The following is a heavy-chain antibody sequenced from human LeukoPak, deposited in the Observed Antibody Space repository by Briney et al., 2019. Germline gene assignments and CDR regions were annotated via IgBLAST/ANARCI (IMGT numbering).Heavy chain of an antibody. D-gene: IGHD2-2*01. Sequence: SVKVSCKASGGTFSSYTISWVRQAPEQGLEWMGRIIPILGIANYAQKFQGRVTITADKSTSTAYMELSSLRSEDTAVYYCARAYCSSTSCYAYYYYGMDVWGQGTTVTVSS. CDR3: ARAYCSSTSCYAYYYYGMDV. J-gene: IGHJ6*02. V-gene: IGHV1-69*02. CDR2: IIPILGIA. CDR1: GGTFSSYT.